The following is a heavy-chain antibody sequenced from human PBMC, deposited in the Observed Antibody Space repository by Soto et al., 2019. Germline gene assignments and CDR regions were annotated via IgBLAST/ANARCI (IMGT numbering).Heavy chain of an antibody. CDR3: AKGLVVPAAAHYYYYGMDV. CDR2: ISYDGSNK. V-gene: IGHV3-30*18. D-gene: IGHD2-2*01. Sequence: PGGSLRLSCAASGFTFSSYGMHWVRQAPGKGLEWVAVISYDGSNKYYADSVKGRFTISRDNSKNTLYLQMNSLRAEDTAVYYCAKGLVVPAAAHYYYYGMDVWGQGTTVTVYS. CDR1: GFTFSSYG. J-gene: IGHJ6*02.